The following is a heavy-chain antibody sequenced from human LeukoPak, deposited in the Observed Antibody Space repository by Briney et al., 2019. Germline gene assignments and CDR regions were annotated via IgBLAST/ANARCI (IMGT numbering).Heavy chain of an antibody. CDR2: INPNSGGT. Sequence: ASVKVSCKASGYTFTGYYMHWVRQAPGQGLEWMGWINPNSGGTNYAQKFQGRVTTTRDTSISTAYMELSRLRSDDTAVYYCAHDVNNWNDGLFWGQGTMVTVSS. D-gene: IGHD1-20*01. V-gene: IGHV1-2*02. CDR1: GYTFTGYY. CDR3: AHDVNNWNDGLF. J-gene: IGHJ3*01.